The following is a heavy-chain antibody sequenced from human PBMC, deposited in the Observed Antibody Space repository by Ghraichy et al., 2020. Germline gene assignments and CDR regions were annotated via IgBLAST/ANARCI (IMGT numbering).Heavy chain of an antibody. CDR1: GGSISSSSYY. J-gene: IGHJ3*02. D-gene: IGHD1-14*01. CDR2: VYYSGST. Sequence: SETLSLTCTVSGGSISSSSYYWGWIRQPPGKGLEWIGSVYYSGSTYYNPSLKSRVTISIDTSKNQFSLKLSSVTAADTAVYFCARDLTGSAFDIWGQGTMVTVSS. V-gene: IGHV4-39*07. CDR3: ARDLTGSAFDI.